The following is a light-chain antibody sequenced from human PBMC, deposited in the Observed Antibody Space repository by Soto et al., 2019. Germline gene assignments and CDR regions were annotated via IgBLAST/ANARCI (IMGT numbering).Light chain of an antibody. J-gene: IGLJ1*01. CDR1: SSDVGGYNY. V-gene: IGLV2-14*01. CDR2: EVS. Sequence: QSVLTQPASVSGSPGQSITISCTGTSSDVGGYNYVSGYQQHQGKAPKLMIYEVSNRPSGVSNRFSGSKSGNTASLTISGLQAEDEADYDCSSYTSSTPYVFGTGTKLTVL. CDR3: SSYTSSTPYV.